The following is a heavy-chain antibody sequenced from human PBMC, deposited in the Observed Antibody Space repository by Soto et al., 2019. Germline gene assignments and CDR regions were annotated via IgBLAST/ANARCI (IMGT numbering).Heavy chain of an antibody. CDR1: GASININY. J-gene: IGHJ5*02. CDR2: VFITASA. V-gene: IGHV4-4*07. CDR3: ARDDYYNSNNWLAP. D-gene: IGHD3-22*01. Sequence: QVQLQESVPGLVKPSETLSLTCTVSGASININYWSWIRQPARQGLVWIGRVFITASANYNPSLQSRFTMSLDKSKNQFSLSLSSVHAADTAVYYCARDDYYNSNNWLAPWGQGFQVTVSS.